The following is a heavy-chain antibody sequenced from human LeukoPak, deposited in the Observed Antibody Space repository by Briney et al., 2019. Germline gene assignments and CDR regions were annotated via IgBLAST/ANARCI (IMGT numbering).Heavy chain of an antibody. V-gene: IGHV1-8*01. CDR1: GYTFTSYD. J-gene: IGHJ4*02. CDR3: VSDYYGSGSYDY. Sequence: ASVKVSCKASGYTFTSYDINWVRQATGQGLEWMGWMNPNSGNTGYAQKFQGRATMTRNTSISTAYMELSSLRSEDTAVYYCVSDYYGSGSYDYWGQGTLVTVSS. D-gene: IGHD3-10*01. CDR2: MNPNSGNT.